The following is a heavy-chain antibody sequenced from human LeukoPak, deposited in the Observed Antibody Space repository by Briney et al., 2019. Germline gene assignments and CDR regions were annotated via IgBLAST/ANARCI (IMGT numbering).Heavy chain of an antibody. D-gene: IGHD5-12*01. CDR2: IYYSGST. V-gene: IGHV4-38-2*02. CDR1: GYSINSGYY. J-gene: IGHJ5*02. CDR3: ARDLGSDGFDWAP. Sequence: SETLSLTCTVSGYSINSGYYWSWIRQPPGKRLEWIGSIYYSGSTYSNPTLKSRLTISVDTSKNQISLNLTSVTAADAAVYYCARDLGSDGFDWAPWGQGTLVTVSS.